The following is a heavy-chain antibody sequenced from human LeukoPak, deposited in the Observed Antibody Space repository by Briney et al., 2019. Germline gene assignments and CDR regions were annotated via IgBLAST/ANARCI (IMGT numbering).Heavy chain of an antibody. V-gene: IGHV4-34*01. CDR3: ARGRRGQQLVRGFDY. Sequence: NPSETLSLTCAVYGGSFSGYYWSWIRQPPGKGLEWIGEINHSGSTNYNPSLKSRVTISVDTSKNQFSLKLSSVTAADTAVYYCARGRRGQQLVRGFDYWGQGTPVTVSS. CDR2: INHSGST. J-gene: IGHJ4*02. CDR1: GGSFSGYY. D-gene: IGHD6-13*01.